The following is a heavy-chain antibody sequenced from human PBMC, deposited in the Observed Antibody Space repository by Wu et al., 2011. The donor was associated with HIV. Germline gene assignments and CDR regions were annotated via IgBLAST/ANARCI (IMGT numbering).Heavy chain of an antibody. CDR2: ISPGDSNT. CDR3: ARRGRWNDGLDI. D-gene: IGHD1-1*01. V-gene: IGHV5-51*01. Sequence: VQLVQSGAEVKKPGESLKISCKASGYIFTNYWDRLGAPDARKGLEWMGIISPGDSNTRYSPSFQGQVTISADKSITTAYLQWSSVKASDTAMYYCARRGRWNDGLDIWGQGTMVTVSS. CDR1: GYIFTNYW. J-gene: IGHJ3*02.